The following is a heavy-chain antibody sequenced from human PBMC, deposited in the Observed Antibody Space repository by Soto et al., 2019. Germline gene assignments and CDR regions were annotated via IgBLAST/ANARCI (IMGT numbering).Heavy chain of an antibody. Sequence: KASETLSLTCAVSGGSISSGGYSWSWIRQPPGKGLEWIGYIYHSGSTYYNPSLKSRVTISVDRSKNQFSLKLSSVTAADTAVYYCARVRRGYCSSTSCKSYYYYYGMDVWGQGTTVTVSS. CDR3: ARVRRGYCSSTSCKSYYYYYGMDV. J-gene: IGHJ6*02. CDR2: IYHSGST. V-gene: IGHV4-30-2*01. D-gene: IGHD2-2*01. CDR1: GGSISSGGYS.